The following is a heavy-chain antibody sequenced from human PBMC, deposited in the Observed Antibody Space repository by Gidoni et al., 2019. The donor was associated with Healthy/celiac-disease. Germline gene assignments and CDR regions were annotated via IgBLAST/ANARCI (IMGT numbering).Heavy chain of an antibody. CDR2: INHSGST. D-gene: IGHD5-18*01. CDR1: GGSFSGYY. CDR3: ARGRGQLWLGYYYYYMDV. J-gene: IGHJ6*03. V-gene: IGHV4-34*01. Sequence: QVQLQQWGAGLLKPSETLSLTCAVYGGSFSGYYWSWIRQPPGKGLEWIGEINHSGSTNYNPSLKSRVTISVDTSKNQFSLKLSSVTAADTAVYYCARGRGQLWLGYYYYYMDVWGKGTTVTVSS.